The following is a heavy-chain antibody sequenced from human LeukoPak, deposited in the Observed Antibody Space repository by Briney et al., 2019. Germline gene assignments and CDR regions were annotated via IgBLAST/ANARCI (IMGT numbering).Heavy chain of an antibody. CDR3: ARATSDYWNFNI. CDR1: GGSISSPNCY. V-gene: IGHV4-39*01. Sequence: SETLSLTCAVSGGSISSPNCYWDWIRQSSEKGLEYIGTISYSGNTWSNPSLSSRVSISADTSNNQFSLKLTSVTAADTAVYYCARATSDYWNFNIWGQGTVVTVSS. CDR2: ISYSGNT. J-gene: IGHJ3*02. D-gene: IGHD3-3*01.